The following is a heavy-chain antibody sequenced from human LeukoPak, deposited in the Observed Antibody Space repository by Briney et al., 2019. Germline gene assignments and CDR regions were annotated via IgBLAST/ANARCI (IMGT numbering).Heavy chain of an antibody. Sequence: GSSVKVSCKASGGTFSSYAISWVRQAPGQGLEWMGGIIPIFGTASYAQKFQGRVTITADESTSTAYMELSSLRSEDTAVYYCARALDYGERASAFDIWGQGTMVTVSS. CDR1: GGTFSSYA. V-gene: IGHV1-69*01. CDR3: ARALDYGERASAFDI. D-gene: IGHD4-17*01. CDR2: IIPIFGTA. J-gene: IGHJ3*02.